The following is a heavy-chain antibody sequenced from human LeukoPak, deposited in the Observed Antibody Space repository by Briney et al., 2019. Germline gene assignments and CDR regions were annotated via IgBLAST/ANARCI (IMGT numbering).Heavy chain of an antibody. CDR2: IYTGGST. V-gene: IGHV4-4*07. CDR3: ARGGGYSYGYILDY. J-gene: IGHJ4*02. CDR1: GGSISSYY. Sequence: SETLSLTCTVSGGSISSYYWSWIRRPAGKGLEWIGRIYTGGSTNYNPSLKSRVTMSVDTSKNQFPLKLSSVTAADTAVYYCARGGGYSYGYILDYWGQGTLVTVSS. D-gene: IGHD5-18*01.